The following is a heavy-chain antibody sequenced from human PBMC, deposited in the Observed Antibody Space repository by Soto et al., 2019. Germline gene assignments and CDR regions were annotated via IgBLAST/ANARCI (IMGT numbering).Heavy chain of an antibody. CDR1: GYSFTSHY. CDR2: INPNSGGT. D-gene: IGHD6-13*01. CDR3: ARESHSSSASFDAFDI. Sequence: ASVEVSCKAIGYSFTSHYMRWVRQAPGQGLEWMGWINPNSGGTNYAQKFQGWVTMTRDTSISTAYMELSRLRSDDTAVYYCARESHSSSASFDAFDIWGQGTMVTVSS. V-gene: IGHV1-2*04. J-gene: IGHJ3*02.